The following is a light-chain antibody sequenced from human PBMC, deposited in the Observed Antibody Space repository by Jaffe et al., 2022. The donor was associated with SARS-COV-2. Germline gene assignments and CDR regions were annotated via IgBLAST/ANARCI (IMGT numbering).Light chain of an antibody. J-gene: IGKJ2*01. Sequence: EIVLTQSPGTLSLSPGDRATLSCRASQSVTSSHLAWYQQKPGQTPRLLIYAASSRATGIPDRFSGRGSGTDFTLTISRLEPEDFAVYYCQQYGSSSYTFGQGTKLEIK. CDR3: QQYGSSSYT. CDR1: QSVTSSH. V-gene: IGKV3-20*01. CDR2: AAS.